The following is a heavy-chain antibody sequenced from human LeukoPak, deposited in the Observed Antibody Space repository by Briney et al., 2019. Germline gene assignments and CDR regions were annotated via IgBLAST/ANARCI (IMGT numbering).Heavy chain of an antibody. D-gene: IGHD1-26*01. CDR2: IIPILGIA. V-gene: IGHV1-69*04. CDR1: GGTFSSYA. J-gene: IGHJ6*02. Sequence: SVKVSCKASGGTFSSYAISWVRQAPGQGLEWMGRIIPILGIANYAQKFQGRVTITADKSTSTAYMELSSLRSEDTAVYYCARDHVGATYYYYYGMDVWGQGTTVTVSS. CDR3: ARDHVGATYYYYYGMDV.